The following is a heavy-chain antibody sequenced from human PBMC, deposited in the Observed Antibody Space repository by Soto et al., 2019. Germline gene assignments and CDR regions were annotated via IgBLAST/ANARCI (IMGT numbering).Heavy chain of an antibody. J-gene: IGHJ4*02. CDR2: FDPEGSDT. D-gene: IGHD5-18*01. CDR1: GYTLSELA. V-gene: IGHV1-24*01. CDR3: GRAPRVDTAMVFLC. Sequence: ASVKVSFKVSGYTLSELAIHWVRQAPGKRLEWMGGFDPEGSDTKYAQKFQGRVTITRDTSASTAYMELSSLRAADTAVYYCGRAPRVDTAMVFLCWGQGTLVTVS.